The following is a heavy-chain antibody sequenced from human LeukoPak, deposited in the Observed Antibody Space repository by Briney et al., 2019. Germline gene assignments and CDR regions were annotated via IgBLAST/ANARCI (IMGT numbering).Heavy chain of an antibody. D-gene: IGHD2-2*01. V-gene: IGHV3-23*01. CDR2: TSGSGGST. J-gene: IGHJ4*02. Sequence: GGSLRLSCAASGFTFSSYAMSWVRQAPGKGLEWVSATSGSGGSTYYADSVKGRFTISRDDSKNTLYLQMNSLRAEDTAVYYCAKIIVVVPAAAYRDDYWGQGTLVTVSS. CDR1: GFTFSSYA. CDR3: AKIIVVVPAAAYRDDY.